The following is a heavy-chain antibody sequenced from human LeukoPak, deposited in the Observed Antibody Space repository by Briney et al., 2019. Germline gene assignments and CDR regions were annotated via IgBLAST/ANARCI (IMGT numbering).Heavy chain of an antibody. J-gene: IGHJ6*03. CDR1: GYTFTDYY. CDR2: INAKSGGT. Sequence: GASVKVSCKASGYTFTDYYVHWVRQAPGQGLEWMGWINAKSGGTNYAQKFQGRVTMSRDTSISTAYMELSGLRSDDTAVYYCSRGPPPAYYYYYMDVWGKGTTVTVSS. CDR3: SRGPPPAYYYYYMDV. V-gene: IGHV1-2*02.